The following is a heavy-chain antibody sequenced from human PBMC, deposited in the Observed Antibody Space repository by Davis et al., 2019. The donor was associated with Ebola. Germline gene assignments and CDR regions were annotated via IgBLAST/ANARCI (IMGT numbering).Heavy chain of an antibody. CDR1: GFTFSGYG. D-gene: IGHD1-26*01. J-gene: IGHJ4*02. V-gene: IGHV3-33*08. CDR3: ARGGGGGSYYLDY. CDR2: IWYDGSNK. Sequence: GGSLRLSCAASGFTFSGYGMHWVRQAPGKGLEWVAVIWYDGSNKYYADSVKGRFTISRDNSKNTLYLQMNSLRAEDTAVYYCARGGGGGSYYLDYWGQGTLVTVSS.